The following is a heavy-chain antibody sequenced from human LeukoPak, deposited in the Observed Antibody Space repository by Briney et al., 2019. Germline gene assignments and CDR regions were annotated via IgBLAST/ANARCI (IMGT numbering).Heavy chain of an antibody. CDR2: ITGTGGST. Sequence: GGSLRLSCAASGFAFSNYDMSWVRQAPGKGLEGVSAITGTGGSTYYADSVKGRFTISRDNSKNTLSLQMDSLRVEDTALYYCAKRGSYFGGFDYWGQGTLLTVPS. CDR1: GFAFSNYD. D-gene: IGHD3-10*01. J-gene: IGHJ4*02. V-gene: IGHV3-23*01. CDR3: AKRGSYFGGFDY.